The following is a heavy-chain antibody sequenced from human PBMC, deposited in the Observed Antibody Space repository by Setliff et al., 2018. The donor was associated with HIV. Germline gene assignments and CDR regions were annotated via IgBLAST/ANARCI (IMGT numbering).Heavy chain of an antibody. CDR2: INVGKGAT. CDR1: GYSFADYP. CDR3: ALPYCSGGNCWSSASLPPAGSFDP. J-gene: IGHJ5*02. Sequence: ASVKVSCKPSGYSFADYPLHWVRQAPERRLEWMGWINVGKGATKYSQKFQDRLSITWDTCANTAYMELSSLRSEDTAVYYCALPYCSGGNCWSSASLPPAGSFDPWGQGTLVTVSS. V-gene: IGHV1-3*01. D-gene: IGHD2-15*01.